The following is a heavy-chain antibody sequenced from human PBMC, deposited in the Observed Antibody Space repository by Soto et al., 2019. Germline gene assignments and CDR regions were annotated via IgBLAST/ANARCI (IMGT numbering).Heavy chain of an antibody. CDR2: ISGSGGST. J-gene: IGHJ4*02. Sequence: EVQLLESGGGLVQPGGSLRLSCAASGFTFSSYAMSWVRQAPGKGLEWVSAISGSGGSTYYADAVKGRFTISRDNSKNTLYLQMNSLRAEDTAVYYCAKSGSVRYYFDYWGQGTLVTVSS. CDR1: GFTFSSYA. V-gene: IGHV3-23*01. D-gene: IGHD3-10*01. CDR3: AKSGSVRYYFDY.